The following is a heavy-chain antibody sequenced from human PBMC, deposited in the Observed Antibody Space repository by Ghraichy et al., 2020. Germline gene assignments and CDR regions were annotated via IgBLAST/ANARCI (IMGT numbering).Heavy chain of an antibody. V-gene: IGHV1-69*13. Sequence: SVKVSCKASGGTFSSYAISWVRQAPGQGLEWMGGIIPIFGTANYAQKFQGRVTITADESTSTAYMELSSLRSEDTAVYYCARDRCSGGSCYRNDAFDIWGQGTMVTVSS. CDR2: IIPIFGTA. J-gene: IGHJ3*02. CDR3: ARDRCSGGSCYRNDAFDI. D-gene: IGHD2-15*01. CDR1: GGTFSSYA.